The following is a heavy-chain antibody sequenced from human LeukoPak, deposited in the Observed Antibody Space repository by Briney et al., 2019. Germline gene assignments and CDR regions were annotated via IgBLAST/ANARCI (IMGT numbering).Heavy chain of an antibody. CDR1: GGSVSDYLYY. CDR3: ARALTGTVGYFDY. V-gene: IGHV4-39*07. D-gene: IGHD1-20*01. J-gene: IGHJ4*02. Sequence: PSETLSLTCTVSGGSVSDYLYYWGWIRQPPGKGLEWIGNIYYSGRTSSNPSLQSRVSMSVDRSENQFSLKLTSMTAADTAIYYCARALTGTVGYFDYWGQGTLVTVSS. CDR2: IYYSGRT.